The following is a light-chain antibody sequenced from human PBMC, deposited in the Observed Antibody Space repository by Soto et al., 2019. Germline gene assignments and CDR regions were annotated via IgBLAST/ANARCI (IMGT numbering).Light chain of an antibody. CDR2: DVT. CDR1: TSDIGAYNY. CDR3: SSYTTVNTVVL. Sequence: QSALTQPASVSGSPGQSITFSCTGTTSDIGAYNYVSWYQHHPGKAPKLLISDVTARPSGVSDRVSGSKSGTTASLPISGLHAEDAADYFCSSYTTVNTVVLFGGGTKLTVL. V-gene: IGLV2-14*03. J-gene: IGLJ3*02.